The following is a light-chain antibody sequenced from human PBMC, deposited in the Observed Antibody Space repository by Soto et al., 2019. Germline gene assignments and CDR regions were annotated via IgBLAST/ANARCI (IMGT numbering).Light chain of an antibody. Sequence: DIQMTQSPSTLPASVGDRVTISCRASQTVERWLAWYQQKPGKAPKLLISDVSSLERGVPSRFSGSGSGTDFTLTISSLQPEDFATYYCQQANSFPPTVGQGTKVDIK. V-gene: IGKV1-12*01. CDR1: QTVERW. J-gene: IGKJ1*01. CDR2: DVS. CDR3: QQANSFPPT.